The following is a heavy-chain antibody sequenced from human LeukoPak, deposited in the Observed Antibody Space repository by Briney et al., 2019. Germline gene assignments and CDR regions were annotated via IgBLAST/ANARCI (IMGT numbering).Heavy chain of an antibody. Sequence: GGSLRLSCAASGFTFSSYAMHWVRQAPGKGLEWVAVISYDGSNKYYADSVKGRFTISRDNSKNTLYLQMNSLRVEDTAVYYCARDHLIAAAGTPPGYYGMDVWGQGTTVTVSS. D-gene: IGHD6-13*01. CDR3: ARDHLIAAAGTPPGYYGMDV. CDR1: GFTFSSYA. J-gene: IGHJ6*02. V-gene: IGHV3-30-3*01. CDR2: ISYDGSNK.